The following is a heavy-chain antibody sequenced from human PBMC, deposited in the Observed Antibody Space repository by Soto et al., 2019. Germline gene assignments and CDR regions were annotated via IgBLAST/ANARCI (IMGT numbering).Heavy chain of an antibody. CDR3: ARENDSSGYYYGSFDY. J-gene: IGHJ4*02. D-gene: IGHD3-22*01. CDR2: IIPIFGTA. V-gene: IGHV1-69*06. Sequence: QVQLVQSGAEVKKPGSSVKVSCKASGGTFSSYAISWVRQAPGQGLEWMGGIIPIFGTANYAQKFQGRVTITEDKSTSTSYMELSSLRSEDTAVYYCARENDSSGYYYGSFDYWGQGTLVTVSS. CDR1: GGTFSSYA.